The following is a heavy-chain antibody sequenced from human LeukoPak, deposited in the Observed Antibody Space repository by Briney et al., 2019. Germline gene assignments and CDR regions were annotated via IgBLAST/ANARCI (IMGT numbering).Heavy chain of an antibody. V-gene: IGHV3-30*02. CDR1: GFIFSSYG. J-gene: IGHJ2*01. CDR3: AKDAYDSSGYYFQALRNWYFDL. Sequence: PGGSLRLSCVASGFIFSSYGMHWVRQAPGKGLDWVAFIRYDGSNKYYADSVKGRFTISRDNSKNTLYLQMNSLRAEDTAVYYCAKDAYDSSGYYFQALRNWYFDLWGRGTLVTVSS. D-gene: IGHD3-22*01. CDR2: IRYDGSNK.